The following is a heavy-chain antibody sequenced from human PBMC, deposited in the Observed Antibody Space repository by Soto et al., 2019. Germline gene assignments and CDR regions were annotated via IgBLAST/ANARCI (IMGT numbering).Heavy chain of an antibody. D-gene: IGHD3-3*01. CDR1: GYTLTELS. J-gene: IGHJ6*02. V-gene: IGHV1-24*01. Sequence: ASVKVSCKVSGYTLTELSMHWVRQAPGKGLEWMGGFDPEDGETIYAQKFQGRVTMTEDTSTDTAYMELSSLRSEDTAVYYCATTSSYYDFWSGYSGGVDVWGQGTTVTVSS. CDR2: FDPEDGET. CDR3: ATTSSYYDFWSGYSGGVDV.